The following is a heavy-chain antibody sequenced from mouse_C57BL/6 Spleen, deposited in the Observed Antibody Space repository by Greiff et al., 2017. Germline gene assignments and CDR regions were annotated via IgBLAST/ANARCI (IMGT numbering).Heavy chain of an antibody. CDR3: ARGLDYYGSSHYDAMDY. Sequence: QVQLQQPGAELVRPGSSVKLSCKASGYTFTSYWMHWVKQRPIQGLEWIGNIDPSDSETHYNQKFKDKATLTVDKSSSTAYMQLSSLTSEDSAVYYCARGLDYYGSSHYDAMDYWGQGTSVTVSS. CDR1: GYTFTSYW. CDR2: IDPSDSET. D-gene: IGHD1-1*01. V-gene: IGHV1-52*01. J-gene: IGHJ4*01.